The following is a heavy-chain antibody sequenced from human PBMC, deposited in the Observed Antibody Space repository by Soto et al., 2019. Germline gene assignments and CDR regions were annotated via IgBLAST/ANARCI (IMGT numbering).Heavy chain of an antibody. J-gene: IGHJ3*01. Sequence: EVQLLESGGDLVQPGGSLRLSCAASGSTFSSYAMSWVRQAPGKGLEWVSVFSGSGGSTFYADSVKGRFTISRDKSKNTLHLQMNSLRAEDTALYFCAKMSDGWYGAFHVWGQGTMVPVSS. D-gene: IGHD6-19*01. V-gene: IGHV3-23*01. CDR3: AKMSDGWYGAFHV. CDR2: FSGSGGST. CDR1: GSTFSSYA.